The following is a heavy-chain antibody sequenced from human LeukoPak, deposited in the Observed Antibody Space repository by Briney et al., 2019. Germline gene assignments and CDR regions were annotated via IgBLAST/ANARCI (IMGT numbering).Heavy chain of an antibody. Sequence: GGSLRLSCAGSGFTVGNNWMTWVRQALGKGLEWVSVIYAGGNTNYADSVKGRFTISRDNSINTLYLQMNGLRAEDTAAYYCARVHSSGFYGLDVWGHGTTVTVSS. D-gene: IGHD3-22*01. V-gene: IGHV3-53*01. CDR2: IYAGGNT. CDR3: ARVHSSGFYGLDV. J-gene: IGHJ6*02. CDR1: GFTVGNNW.